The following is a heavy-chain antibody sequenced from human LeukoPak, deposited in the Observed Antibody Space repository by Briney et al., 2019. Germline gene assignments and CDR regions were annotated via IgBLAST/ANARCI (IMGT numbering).Heavy chain of an antibody. CDR1: GFTFDDYG. V-gene: IGHV3-20*04. J-gene: IGHJ4*02. CDR2: INWNGGST. CDR3: ARDSTSSAYKPSPHY. D-gene: IGHD3-22*01. Sequence: AGGSLRLSCAASGFTFDDYGMSWVRQAPGKGLEWVSGINWNGGSTGYADSVKGRFTISRDNAKNTLYLQVNSLRAEDTAVYYCARDSTSSAYKPSPHYWGQGTLVTVSS.